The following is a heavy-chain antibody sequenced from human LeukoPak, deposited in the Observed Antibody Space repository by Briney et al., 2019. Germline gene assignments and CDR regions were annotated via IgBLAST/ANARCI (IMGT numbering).Heavy chain of an antibody. Sequence: SETLSLTCTVSGGSISSGSYYWSWIRQPAGKGLEWIGRIYTSGSTNYNPSLKSRVTISVDTSKNQFSLKLSSVTAADTAVYYCARARARDYFDYWGQGTLVTVSS. CDR1: GGSISSGSYY. CDR3: ARARARDYFDY. J-gene: IGHJ4*02. CDR2: IYTSGST. V-gene: IGHV4-61*02.